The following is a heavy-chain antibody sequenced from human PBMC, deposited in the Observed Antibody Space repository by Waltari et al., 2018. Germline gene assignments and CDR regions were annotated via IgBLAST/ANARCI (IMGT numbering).Heavy chain of an antibody. V-gene: IGHV1-69*01. CDR1: GGTFSSYA. J-gene: IGHJ4*02. D-gene: IGHD4-4*01. CDR2: ISTIVGTA. CDR3: ARTSDFDYTLDY. Sequence: QVQLVQSGAEVKKPGSSVKVSCKASGGTFSSYAISWVRQAPGQGLEWMGGISTIVGTANYAQKFQGRVTITADESTSTAYMELSSLRSEDTAVYYCARTSDFDYTLDYWGQGTLVTVSS.